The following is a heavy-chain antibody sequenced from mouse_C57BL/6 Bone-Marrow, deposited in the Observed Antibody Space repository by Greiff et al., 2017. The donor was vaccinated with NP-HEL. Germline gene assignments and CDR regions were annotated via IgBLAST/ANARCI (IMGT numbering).Heavy chain of an antibody. Sequence: VQLQQPGAELVRPGSSVKLSCKASGYTFTSYWMDWVKQRPGQGLEWIGNIYPSDSETHYNQKFKDKATLTVDKSSSTAYMQLSSLTSEDSAVYYCARDLYYKDYWGQGTTLTVSS. D-gene: IGHD2-1*01. CDR2: IYPSDSET. CDR3: ARDLYYKDY. J-gene: IGHJ2*01. CDR1: GYTFTSYW. V-gene: IGHV1-61*01.